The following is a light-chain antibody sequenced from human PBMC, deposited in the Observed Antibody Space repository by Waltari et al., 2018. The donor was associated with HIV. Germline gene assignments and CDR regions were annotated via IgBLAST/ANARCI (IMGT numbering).Light chain of an antibody. V-gene: IGLV1-47*01. CDR2: KNN. Sequence: QSVLTQSPSASGTPGQRVIISCSGSSPNIGGRNYVNWYQLLPGTAPKLLIYKNNQRPSGVPDRFSGSKSGTSASLAISGLRSEDEADYYCAAWDDSLNGVVFGGGTKLTVL. CDR3: AAWDDSLNGVV. CDR1: SPNIGGRNY. J-gene: IGLJ2*01.